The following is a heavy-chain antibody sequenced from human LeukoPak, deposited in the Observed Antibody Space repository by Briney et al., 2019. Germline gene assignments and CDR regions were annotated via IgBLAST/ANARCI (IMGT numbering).Heavy chain of an antibody. J-gene: IGHJ3*02. CDR1: GGSISSSSYY. D-gene: IGHD3-3*01. CDR3: ARGAKDFWSGYYDAFDI. Sequence: SETLSLTCTVSGGSISSSSYYWGWIRQPPGKGLEWIGSIYYSGSTYYNPSLKSRVTISVDTSKNQFSLKLSSVTAADTAVYYCARGAKDFWSGYYDAFDIWGQGTMVTVSS. V-gene: IGHV4-39*01. CDR2: IYYSGST.